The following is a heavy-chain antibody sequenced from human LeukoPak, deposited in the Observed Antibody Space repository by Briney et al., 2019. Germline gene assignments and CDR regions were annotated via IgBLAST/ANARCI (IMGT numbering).Heavy chain of an antibody. Sequence: SGPTLVKPTQTLTLTCTFSGFSLSTSGMCVSWIRQPPGKALEWLARIDWDDDKYYSTSLKTRLTISKDTSKNQVVLTMTNMDPVDTATYYCARIRISHDYVWGSYRYPYYFDYWGQGTLVTVSS. J-gene: IGHJ4*02. CDR3: ARIRISHDYVWGSYRYPYYFDY. D-gene: IGHD3-16*02. CDR2: IDWDDDK. CDR1: GFSLSTSGMC. V-gene: IGHV2-70*11.